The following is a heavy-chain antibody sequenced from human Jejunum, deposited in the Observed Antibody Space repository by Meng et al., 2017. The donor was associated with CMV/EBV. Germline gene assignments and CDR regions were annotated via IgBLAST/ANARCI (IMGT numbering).Heavy chain of an antibody. Sequence: EVQLLESGGGLVQPGGSLRLSCVASGITFSNYAMTWVRQVPGKGLEWVSGIRHKSGGTYYADSVMGRFTISRDDSKNTLYLQMNSLRAEDTAVYYCGTDRNLNLGGQGTLVTVSS. CDR3: GTDRNLNL. CDR2: IRHKSGGT. J-gene: IGHJ4*02. V-gene: IGHV3-23*01. CDR1: GITFSNYA. D-gene: IGHD1-1*01.